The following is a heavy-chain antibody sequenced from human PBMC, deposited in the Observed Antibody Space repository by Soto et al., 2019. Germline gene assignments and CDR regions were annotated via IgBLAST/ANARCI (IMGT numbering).Heavy chain of an antibody. Sequence: ASVKVSRNASGYTVTCYYMHLVRQSAGQGLEWMGWINPNSGGTNYAQKFQGRVTMTRDTSISTAYMELSRLRSDDTAVYYCESGLRSSGWYYFDYWGKATLVTTSS. D-gene: IGHD6-19*01. J-gene: IGHJ4*02. CDR1: GYTVTCYY. CDR3: ESGLRSSGWYYFDY. CDR2: INPNSGGT. V-gene: IGHV1-2*02.